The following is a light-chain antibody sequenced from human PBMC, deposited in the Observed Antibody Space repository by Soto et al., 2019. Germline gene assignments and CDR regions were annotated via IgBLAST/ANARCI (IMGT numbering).Light chain of an antibody. V-gene: IGKV3-11*01. J-gene: IGKJ5*01. Sequence: EIVLTQSPVTLSLSPGERATLSCRASQSVSSYLAWYQQRPVQAPRLLIYDSSNRATGIPARFSGSGSGTDFTLTIDNLEPEDFAIYYCQQRNNWPPITFGQGTRLEIK. CDR3: QQRNNWPPIT. CDR2: DSS. CDR1: QSVSSY.